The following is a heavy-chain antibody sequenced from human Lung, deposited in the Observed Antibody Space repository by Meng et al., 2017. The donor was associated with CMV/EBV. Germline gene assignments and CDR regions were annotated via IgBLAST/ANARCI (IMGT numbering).Heavy chain of an antibody. J-gene: IGHJ4*02. D-gene: IGHD3-22*01. CDR3: ARVTPGNDTGYYYPHFDY. Sequence: QVHLVQSGAEGKPPGASVKVSCEASGSKVTDYYIHWIRQAPGQGLEWMGRINPKTGGTSYAQKFQGRVTMTRETSISTIYMDLRRLTSDDTAVYFCARVTPGNDTGYYYPHFDYWGQGTLVTVS. CDR1: GSKVTDYY. CDR2: INPKTGGT. V-gene: IGHV1-2*06.